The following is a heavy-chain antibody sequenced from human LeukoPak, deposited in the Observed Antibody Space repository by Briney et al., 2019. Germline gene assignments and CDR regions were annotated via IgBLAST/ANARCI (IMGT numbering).Heavy chain of an antibody. CDR2: INTNTGNP. CDR3: ARDRFCIAAVGQNWFDP. D-gene: IGHD6-13*01. CDR1: GYTFTSYA. J-gene: IGHJ5*02. V-gene: IGHV7-4-1*02. Sequence: GASVKVSCKASGYTFTSYAMNWVRQAPGQGLEWMGWINTNTGNPTYAQGFTGRFVFSLDTSVSTAYLQISSLKAEDTAVYYCARDRFCIAAVGQNWFDPWGQGTLVTVSS.